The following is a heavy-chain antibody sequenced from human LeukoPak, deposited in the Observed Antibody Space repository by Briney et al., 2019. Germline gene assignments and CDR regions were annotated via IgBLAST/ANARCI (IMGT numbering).Heavy chain of an antibody. J-gene: IGHJ4*02. CDR1: GYTFTRYY. V-gene: IGHV1-2*02. D-gene: IGHD4-23*01. CDR2: INPNSGGT. CDR3: ARDRGVVTPFDY. Sequence: GASVKVSCKASGYTFTRYYMHWVRQAPGQGLEWMGWINPNSGGTNYAQKFQGRVTTTRDTSISTAYMELSRLRSDDTAVYYCARDRGVVTPFDYWGQGTLGTVSS.